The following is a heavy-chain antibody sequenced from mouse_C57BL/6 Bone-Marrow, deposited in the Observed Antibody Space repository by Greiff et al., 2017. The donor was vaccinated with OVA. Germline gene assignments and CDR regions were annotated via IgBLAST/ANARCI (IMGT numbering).Heavy chain of an antibody. CDR1: GYTFTSYG. Sequence: QVQLQQSGAELVRPGASVKLSCKASGYTFTSYGISWVKQRTGQGLEWIGEIYPRSGSTNYNEKFKGKAPLTADKSSSTAYMELRRLTSEDSEAYVCARTVCPYYAIAYWGQGTSVTVSS. D-gene: IGHD1-1*01. J-gene: IGHJ4*01. V-gene: IGHV1-81*01. CDR2: IYPRSGST. CDR3: ARTVCPYYAIAY.